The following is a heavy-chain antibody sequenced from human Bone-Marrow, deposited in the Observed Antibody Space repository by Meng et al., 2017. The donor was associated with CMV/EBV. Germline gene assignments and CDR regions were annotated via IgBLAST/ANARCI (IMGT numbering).Heavy chain of an antibody. V-gene: IGHV1-8*02. Sequence: ASVKVSCKASGYTFTSYGISWVRQATGQGLEWMGWMNPNSGNTGYAQKFQGRVTMTRNTSISTAYMELSSLRSEDTAVYYCARDVGYLAFDYWGQGTLVTVSS. CDR3: ARDVGYLAFDY. CDR1: GYTFTSYG. J-gene: IGHJ4*02. D-gene: IGHD2-15*01. CDR2: MNPNSGNT.